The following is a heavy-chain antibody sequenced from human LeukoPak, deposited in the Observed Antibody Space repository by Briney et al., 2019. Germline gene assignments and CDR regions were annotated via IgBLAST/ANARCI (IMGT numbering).Heavy chain of an antibody. J-gene: IGHJ4*02. CDR2: INHSGST. V-gene: IGHV4-34*01. Sequence: SETLSLTCAVYGGSFSGYYWSWIRQSPGKGLEWIGEINHSGSTNYNPSLKSRVTISVDTSKNQFSLKLSSVTAADTAVYYCATREVGRYCSGASCYATNYWGQGTLVTVSS. D-gene: IGHD2-15*01. CDR1: GGSFSGYY. CDR3: ATREVGRYCSGASCYATNY.